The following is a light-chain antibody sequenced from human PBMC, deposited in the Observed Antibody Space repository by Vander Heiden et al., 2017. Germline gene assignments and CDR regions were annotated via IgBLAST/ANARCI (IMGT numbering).Light chain of an antibody. J-gene: IGKJ3*01. CDR1: QSVLYSSNNKNY. Sequence: DIVMTQSPDPLPVSLGERATINCKSSQSVLYSSNNKNYLAWYQQKPGQPPKLLIYWASTRESGVPDRFSGSGSGTDFTLTISSLQAEDVAVYYCQQYYSTPRGFGPGTKVDIK. CDR2: WAS. CDR3: QQYYSTPRG. V-gene: IGKV4-1*01.